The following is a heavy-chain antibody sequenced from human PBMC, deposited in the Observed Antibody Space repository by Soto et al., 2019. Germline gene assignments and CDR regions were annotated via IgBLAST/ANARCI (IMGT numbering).Heavy chain of an antibody. Sequence: NPSETLSLTCAVYGGSFSGYYWSWIRQPPGKGLEWIGEINHSGSTNYNPSLKSRVTISVDTSKNQFSLKLNSVTAADTAVYYCARDVWNHDYYYYYGVDVWGQGTTVTVSS. CDR3: ARDVWNHDYYYYYGVDV. V-gene: IGHV4-34*01. CDR1: GGSFSGYY. CDR2: INHSGST. D-gene: IGHD1-1*01. J-gene: IGHJ6*02.